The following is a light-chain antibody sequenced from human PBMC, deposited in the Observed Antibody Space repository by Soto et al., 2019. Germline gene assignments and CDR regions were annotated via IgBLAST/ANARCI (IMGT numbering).Light chain of an antibody. V-gene: IGKV1-27*01. J-gene: IGKJ1*01. CDR3: QKYISARWT. Sequence: DIPMTQSPSSLSASVGDRVTITCRASQGTNNYLAWYQQKPGKVPKLLIYAASTMQSGVPSRFSGSGSGTDFTLTISSLQSEDVATYYCQKYISARWTFGQGTKVAIK. CDR2: AAS. CDR1: QGTNNY.